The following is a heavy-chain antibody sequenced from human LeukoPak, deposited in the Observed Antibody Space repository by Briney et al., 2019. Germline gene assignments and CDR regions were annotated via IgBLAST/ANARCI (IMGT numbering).Heavy chain of an antibody. D-gene: IGHD6-19*01. CDR3: ARDPVHSSGWFAVSYYYMDV. J-gene: IGHJ6*03. V-gene: IGHV3-11*04. CDR2: ITPSGFTV. Sequence: GGSLRLSCAASGFTFSDYYMSWIRQAPGKGLEWLSYITPSGFTVYSDSVQGRFTISRDSAKNSVYLQMNSLTAEDTAMYYCARDPVHSSGWFAVSYYYMDVWGKGTTVTVSS. CDR1: GFTFSDYY.